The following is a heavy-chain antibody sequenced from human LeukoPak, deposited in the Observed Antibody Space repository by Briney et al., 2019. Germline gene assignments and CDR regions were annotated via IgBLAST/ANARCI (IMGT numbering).Heavy chain of an antibody. CDR1: GGSISSYY. CDR3: ARGSILTGYYHSDAFDI. Sequence: SETLSLTCTVSGGSISSYYLSWIRQPPGRGLEWIWYIYYSGSTNYNPSLKSRVTISVDTSKNQFSLKLSSVTAADTAVYYCARGSILTGYYHSDAFDIWGQGTMVTVSS. V-gene: IGHV4-59*01. D-gene: IGHD3-9*01. J-gene: IGHJ3*02. CDR2: IYYSGST.